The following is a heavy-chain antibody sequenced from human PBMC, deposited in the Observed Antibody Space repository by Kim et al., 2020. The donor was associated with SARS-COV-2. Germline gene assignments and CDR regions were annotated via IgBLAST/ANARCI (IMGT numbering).Heavy chain of an antibody. V-gene: IGHV1-58*01. Sequence: SVKVSCKASGFTFTSSAVQWVRQARGQRLEWIGWIVVGSGNTNYAQKFQERVTITRDMSTSTAYMELSSLRSEDTAVYYCAAVDETDTYYYVPWGQGTLVTVSS. CDR3: AAVDETDTYYYVP. CDR2: IVVGSGNT. CDR1: GFTFTSSA. D-gene: IGHD3-10*02. J-gene: IGHJ5*02.